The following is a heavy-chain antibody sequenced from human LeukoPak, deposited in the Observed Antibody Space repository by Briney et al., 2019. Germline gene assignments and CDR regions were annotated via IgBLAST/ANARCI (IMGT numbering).Heavy chain of an antibody. CDR3: ARTTEDCSSTSCYQYWFDP. V-gene: IGHV4-59*01. D-gene: IGHD2-2*01. CDR2: IYYSGST. CDR1: GGSISNYY. J-gene: IGHJ5*02. Sequence: SETLSLTCTVSGGSISNYYWSWIRQPPGKGLEWIGYIYYSGSTNYNPSLKSRVTISVDTSKNQFSLKLNSVTTADTAVYYCARTTEDCSSTSCYQYWFDPWGQGTLVTVSS.